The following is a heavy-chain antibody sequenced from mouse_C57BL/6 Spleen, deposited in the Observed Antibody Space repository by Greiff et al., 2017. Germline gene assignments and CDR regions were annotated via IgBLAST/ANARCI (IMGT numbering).Heavy chain of an antibody. Sequence: VQLQQSGPGLVKPSQSLSLTCSVTGYSITSGYYWNWIRQFPGNKLEWMGYISYDGSNNYNPSLKNRISITRDTSKNQFFLKLNSVTTEDTATYYCARGGGGYDYDGFAYWGQGTLVTVSA. CDR3: ARGGGGYDYDGFAY. CDR2: ISYDGSN. CDR1: GYSITSGYY. V-gene: IGHV3-6*01. J-gene: IGHJ3*01. D-gene: IGHD2-4*01.